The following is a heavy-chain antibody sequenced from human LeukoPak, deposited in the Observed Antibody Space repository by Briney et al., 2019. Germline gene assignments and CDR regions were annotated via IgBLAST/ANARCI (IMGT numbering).Heavy chain of an antibody. V-gene: IGHV3-66*01. CDR1: GFTVSSYY. Sequence: GGSLRLSCAASGFTVSSYYMTWVRQAPGKGLGWVSVLYSGGNSYYADSVKGRVAISRDNSKNTVFLQMNSVRAEDTAVYYCARSYSNHLFGMDVWGQGTTVTVSS. D-gene: IGHD4-11*01. CDR2: LYSGGNS. J-gene: IGHJ6*02. CDR3: ARSYSNHLFGMDV.